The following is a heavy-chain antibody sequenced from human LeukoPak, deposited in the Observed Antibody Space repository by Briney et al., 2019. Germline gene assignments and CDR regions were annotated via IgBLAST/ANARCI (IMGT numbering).Heavy chain of an antibody. Sequence: GESLRLSCAASGFTFTTYWMSWVRQAPGKGLEWVAFIRYDGSYKYYADSVKGRFTISRDNSKNTLYLQMNSLRADDTAVYYCAKVRYQLLIDYWGQGTLVTVSS. D-gene: IGHD2-2*01. CDR1: GFTFTTYW. J-gene: IGHJ4*02. V-gene: IGHV3-30*02. CDR2: IRYDGSYK. CDR3: AKVRYQLLIDY.